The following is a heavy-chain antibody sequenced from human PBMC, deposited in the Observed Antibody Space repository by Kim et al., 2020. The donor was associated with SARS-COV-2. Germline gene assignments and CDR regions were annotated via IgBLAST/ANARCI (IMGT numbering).Heavy chain of an antibody. CDR3: AREVYYYGSGSYYFDY. Sequence: SQTLSLTCAISGDSVSSNSAAWNWIRQSPSRGLEWLGRTYYRTKWYNDYAVSVKSRITINPDTSKNQFSLQLNSVTPEDTAVYYCAREVYYYGSGSYYFDYWGQGTLVTVSS. V-gene: IGHV6-1*01. CDR2: TYYRTKWYN. CDR1: GDSVSSNSAA. J-gene: IGHJ4*02. D-gene: IGHD3-10*01.